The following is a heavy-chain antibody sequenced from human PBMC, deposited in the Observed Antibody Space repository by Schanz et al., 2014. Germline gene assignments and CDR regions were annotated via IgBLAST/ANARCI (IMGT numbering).Heavy chain of an antibody. D-gene: IGHD5-12*01. CDR1: GFTFSDYY. CDR2: ISSSGSTI. CDR3: ARVDSGYEYHPCYYYCYMDV. J-gene: IGHJ6*03. V-gene: IGHV3-11*01. Sequence: QVQLVESGGGLVKPGGSLRLSCAASGFTFSDYYMSWLRQAPGKGLEWVSYISSSGSTIYYADSVKGRFTVSRDNAKNSKNLQMNSLRTEDAAVYYCARVDSGYEYHPCYYYCYMDVWGRGTTVTVSS.